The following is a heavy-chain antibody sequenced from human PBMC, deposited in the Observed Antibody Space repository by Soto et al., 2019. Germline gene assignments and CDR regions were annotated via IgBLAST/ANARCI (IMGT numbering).Heavy chain of an antibody. V-gene: IGHV3-48*01. D-gene: IGHD2-2*01. CDR1: GFTFSSYS. Sequence: GGSLRLSCAASGFTFSSYSMNWVRQAPGKGLEWVSYISSSSSTIYYADSVKGRFTISRDNAKNSLYLQMNSLRAEDTAVYYCARQAPQEDIVVVPAAADYWGQGTLVTVSS. J-gene: IGHJ4*02. CDR3: ARQAPQEDIVVVPAAADY. CDR2: ISSSSSTI.